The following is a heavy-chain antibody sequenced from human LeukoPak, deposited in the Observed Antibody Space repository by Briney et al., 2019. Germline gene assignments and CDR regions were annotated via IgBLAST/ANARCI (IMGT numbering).Heavy chain of an antibody. V-gene: IGHV3-21*01. Sequence: PGGSLRLSCAASGFTFSSYSMNWLRQAPGKGLEWVSSISSSSSYISYADSVKGRFTISRDNAKTSLDLQMHSLRAEDTAVYYCARGIAVAGYDYWGQGTLVTVSS. CDR2: ISSSSSYI. J-gene: IGHJ4*02. CDR3: ARGIAVAGYDY. D-gene: IGHD6-19*01. CDR1: GFTFSSYS.